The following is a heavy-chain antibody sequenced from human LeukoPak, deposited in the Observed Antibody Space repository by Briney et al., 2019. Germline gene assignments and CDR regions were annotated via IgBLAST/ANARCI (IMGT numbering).Heavy chain of an antibody. J-gene: IGHJ6*03. CDR3: SRDYYYMDV. V-gene: IGHV3-48*04. CDR1: GITLSNYG. Sequence: GGSLRLSCAVSGITLSNYGMNWVRQAPGKGLEWVSYISSSSSTIYYADSVKGRFTISRDNAKNSLYLQMNSLRAEDTAVYYCSRDYYYMDVWGKGTTVTVSS. CDR2: ISSSSSTI.